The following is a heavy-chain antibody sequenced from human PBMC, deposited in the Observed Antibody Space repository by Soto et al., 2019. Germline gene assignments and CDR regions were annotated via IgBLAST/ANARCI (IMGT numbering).Heavy chain of an antibody. CDR1: GGTFSSYA. J-gene: IGHJ6*02. CDR2: SIPIFGTA. D-gene: IGHD2-15*01. CDR3: ARGGPMDYSYGMDV. Sequence: GASVKVSCQASGGTFSSYAIRWVRQAPGQGLEWMGGSIPIFGTANYAEKFQGRVTITADESTSTAYMELSSLRSEDTAVYYCARGGPMDYSYGMDVWGQGTTVTVSS. V-gene: IGHV1-69*13.